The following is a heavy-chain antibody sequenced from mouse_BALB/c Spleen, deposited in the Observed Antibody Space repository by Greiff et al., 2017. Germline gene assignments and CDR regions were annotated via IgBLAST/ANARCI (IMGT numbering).Heavy chain of an antibody. CDR3: ARNELGREDYAMDY. D-gene: IGHD4-1*01. CDR2: IWSGGST. CDR1: GFSLTSYG. V-gene: IGHV2-2*02. Sequence: VKLVESGPGLVQPSQSLSITCTVSGFSLTSYGVHWVRQSPGKGLEWLGVIWSGGSTDYNAAFISRLSISKDNSKSQVFFKMNSLQANDTAIYYCARNELGREDYAMDYWGQGTSVTVSS. J-gene: IGHJ4*01.